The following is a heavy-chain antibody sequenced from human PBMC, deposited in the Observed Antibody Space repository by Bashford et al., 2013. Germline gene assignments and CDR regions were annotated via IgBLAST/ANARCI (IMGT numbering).Heavy chain of an antibody. Sequence: VRQAPGKGLEWVSVISGSGGSTYYADSLKGRFTISRDNSKNTLYLQMSSLRAEDTAVYYCANRADSGRYYFDDWGQGTLVTVSS. J-gene: IGHJ4*02. D-gene: IGHD5-12*01. CDR2: ISGSGGST. CDR3: ANRADSGRYYFDD. V-gene: IGHV3-23*01.